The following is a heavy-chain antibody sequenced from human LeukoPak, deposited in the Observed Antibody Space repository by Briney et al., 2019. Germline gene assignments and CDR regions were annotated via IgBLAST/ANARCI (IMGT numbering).Heavy chain of an antibody. CDR2: IKQDGSEK. CDR1: GFTFTNYW. J-gene: IGHJ3*02. V-gene: IGHV3-7*04. CDR3: ARAYYYGSANAFDI. Sequence: GGSLRLSCAASGFTFTNYWMNWVRQAPGKGLEWVANIKQDGSEKYYVDSVKGRFTISRDNAKNSLYLQMNSLRAEDTALYYCARAYYYGSANAFDIWGQGTMVTVSS. D-gene: IGHD3-10*01.